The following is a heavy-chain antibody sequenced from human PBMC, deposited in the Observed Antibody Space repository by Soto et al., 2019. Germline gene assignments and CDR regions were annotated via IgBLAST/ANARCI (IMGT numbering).Heavy chain of an antibody. J-gene: IGHJ5*02. CDR2: VSFDGSNK. V-gene: IGHV3-30-3*01. CDR3: ARDQTGTTTDGGGRIDR. Sequence: QVQLVESGGGVVQPGRSLRLSCAASGFTFSTHAMHWVRQAPGKGLECVAIVSFDGSNKYYADSVKGRFTISRDNSKNTLYLQMSGLTPEDTAFYYCARDQTGTTTDGGGRIDRWGQGTLVTVSS. D-gene: IGHD1-1*01. CDR1: GFTFSTHA.